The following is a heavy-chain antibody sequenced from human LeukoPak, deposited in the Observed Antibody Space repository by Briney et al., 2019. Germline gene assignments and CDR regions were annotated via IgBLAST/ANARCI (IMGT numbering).Heavy chain of an antibody. CDR1: GGSISSVSYY. Sequence: NPSQTLSLTCTVSGGSISSVSYYWSWIRPPAGKGLEWIGRIYTSGSTNYNPSHKSRVTISVDTSKNQFSLKLSSVTAADTAVYYCARDQGSTSAIDYWGQGTLVTVSS. CDR3: ARDQGSTSAIDY. J-gene: IGHJ4*02. CDR2: IYTSGST. D-gene: IGHD2-2*01. V-gene: IGHV4-61*02.